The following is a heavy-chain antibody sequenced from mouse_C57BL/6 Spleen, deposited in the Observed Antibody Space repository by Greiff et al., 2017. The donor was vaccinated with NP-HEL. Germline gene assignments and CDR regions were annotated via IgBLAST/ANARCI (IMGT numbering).Heavy chain of an antibody. D-gene: IGHD2-3*01. CDR3: ARHAPDGYYDWYVDV. CDR1: GYTFTEYT. CDR2: LYPGRGSI. J-gene: IGHJ1*03. Sequence: QVQLQQSGAELVKPGASVKLSCKASGYTFTEYTIHWVKQRSGQGLEWIGWLYPGRGSIKYNEKFKDKATLTADKSSSTGYMELSRLTAEDSAVYFCARHAPDGYYDWYVDVWGTGTTVTVSS. V-gene: IGHV1-62-2*01.